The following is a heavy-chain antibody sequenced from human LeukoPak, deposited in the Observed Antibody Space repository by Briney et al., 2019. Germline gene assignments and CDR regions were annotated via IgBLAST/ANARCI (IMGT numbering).Heavy chain of an antibody. J-gene: IGHJ4*02. V-gene: IGHV4-34*01. CDR1: GGSFSGYY. CDR2: INHSGST. CDR3: ARARGYGYTSVIGY. Sequence: SETLSLTCAVYGGSFSGYYWSWIRQPPGKGLEWIGEINHSGSTNYNPSLKSRVTISVDTSKNQFSLKLSSVTAADTAVYYCARARGYGYTSVIGYWGQGTLVTVSS. D-gene: IGHD5-18*01.